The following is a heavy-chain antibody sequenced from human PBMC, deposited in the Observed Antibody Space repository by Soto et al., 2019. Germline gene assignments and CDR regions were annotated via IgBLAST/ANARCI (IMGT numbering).Heavy chain of an antibody. CDR3: ARDRYIEGGYYYGMDV. V-gene: IGHV4-31*03. D-gene: IGHD5-18*01. CDR1: GGSISSGGYY. J-gene: IGHJ6*02. Sequence: QVQLQESGPGLVKPSQTLSLTCTVSGGSISSGGYYWSWIRQHPGKGLEWIGYIYYSGSTYYNPSLKSRVTISVDTSKNQFSLKLSSVTAADTAVYYCARDRYIEGGYYYGMDVWGQGTTVTVSS. CDR2: IYYSGST.